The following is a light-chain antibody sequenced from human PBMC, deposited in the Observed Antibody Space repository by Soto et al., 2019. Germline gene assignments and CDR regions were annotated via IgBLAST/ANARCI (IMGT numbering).Light chain of an antibody. J-gene: IGKJ3*01. CDR2: AAS. V-gene: IGKV1-8*01. CDR3: QQYSTYPFT. CDR1: QGVSSY. Sequence: ATRMTQSPSSFSASTGDRVNITCRADQGVSSYLAWYQQKPGRAPKLLIYAASTLQSGVPSTFSGSGSGTGFTLPLRWLESESFSTYFLQQYSTYPFTFGPGTKVDVK.